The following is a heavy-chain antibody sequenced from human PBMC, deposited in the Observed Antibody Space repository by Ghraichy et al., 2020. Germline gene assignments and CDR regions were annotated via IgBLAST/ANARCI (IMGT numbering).Heavy chain of an antibody. CDR3: ATLRGGTTFNYYFFGADI. CDR1: GFKFSNFA. Sequence: GGSLRLSCAASGFKFSNFAIHWVRQAPGKGLEWVAIISHDGTNKYHAESVRGRFTISRDNSKNTTFLQMDSLGGDDTAIYYCATLRGGTTFNYYFFGADIWGQATPGTV. D-gene: IGHD1-7*01. CDR2: ISHDGTNK. V-gene: IGHV3-30*04. J-gene: IGHJ6*02.